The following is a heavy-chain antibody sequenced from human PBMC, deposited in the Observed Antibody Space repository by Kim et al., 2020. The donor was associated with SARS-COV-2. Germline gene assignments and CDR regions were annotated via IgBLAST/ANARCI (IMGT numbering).Heavy chain of an antibody. D-gene: IGHD3-10*01. V-gene: IGHV3-33*01. CDR3: ARGYGPGSGTFDI. Sequence: YAASVKGRFTISRDNSKSMLYLQMDSLRGDDTAVYYCARGYGPGSGTFDISGQGTMVAVSS. J-gene: IGHJ3*02.